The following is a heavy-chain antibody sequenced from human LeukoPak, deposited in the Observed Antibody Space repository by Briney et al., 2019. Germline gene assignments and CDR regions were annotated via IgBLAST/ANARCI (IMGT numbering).Heavy chain of an antibody. CDR1: GGSFSGYY. D-gene: IGHD5-18*01. CDR3: AREGYSYGYYPRYDY. J-gene: IGHJ4*02. V-gene: IGHV4-34*01. CDR2: INHSGST. Sequence: SETLSLTCAVYGGSFSGYYWSWIRQPPGKGLEWIGEINHSGSTNYNPSLKSRATISVDTSKNQFSLQLNSVTPEDTAVYYCAREGYSYGYYPRYDYWGQGTLVTVSS.